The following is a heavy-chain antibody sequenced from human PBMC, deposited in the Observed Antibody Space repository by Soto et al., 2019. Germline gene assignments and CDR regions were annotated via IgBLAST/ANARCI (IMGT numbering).Heavy chain of an antibody. V-gene: IGHV4-39*01. CDR2: IYYSGYT. D-gene: IGHD6-19*01. CDR1: GGSISSSSYY. Sequence: QLQLQESGPGLVKPSETLSLTCTVSGGSISSSSYYWGWIRQPPGKGLEWIGSIYYSGYTLYNPSLKSRVTISVDTSKNQVSLKLSSVTAADTAVYYCARLSSGWYGYWGQGSLVTVSS. J-gene: IGHJ4*02. CDR3: ARLSSGWYGY.